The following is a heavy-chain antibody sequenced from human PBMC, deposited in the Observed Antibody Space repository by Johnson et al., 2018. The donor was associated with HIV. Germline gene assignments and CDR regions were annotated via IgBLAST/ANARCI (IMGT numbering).Heavy chain of an antibody. J-gene: IGHJ3*02. CDR1: GFSFSSYA. D-gene: IGHD5/OR15-5a*01. CDR3: ALYPPDAFDM. V-gene: IGHV3-30*04. Sequence: QVQLVESGGGVVQPGRSLRLSCAASGFSFSSYALHWVRQAPGKGLEWVAVVSYDGSNKYYADSVKGRFTISRDNSKNTLYLQMNSLRAEDTAVYYCALYPPDAFDMWGQGTMVTVSS. CDR2: VSYDGSNK.